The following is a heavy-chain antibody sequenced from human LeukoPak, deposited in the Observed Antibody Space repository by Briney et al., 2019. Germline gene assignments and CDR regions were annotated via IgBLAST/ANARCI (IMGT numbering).Heavy chain of an antibody. J-gene: IGHJ6*02. Sequence: GGSLRLSCAASGFTFSSYSMNWVRQAPGKGLEWVSYISGSSSTIYYADSVRGRFTISRDNSKNTLYLQTNSLRAEDTAVYYCARDRRELTITPYYYGMDVWGQGTTVTVSS. CDR3: ARDRRELTITPYYYGMDV. V-gene: IGHV3-48*01. D-gene: IGHD3-10*01. CDR1: GFTFSSYS. CDR2: ISGSSSTI.